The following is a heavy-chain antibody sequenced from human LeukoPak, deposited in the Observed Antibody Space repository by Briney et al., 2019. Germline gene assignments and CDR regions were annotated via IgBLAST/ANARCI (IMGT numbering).Heavy chain of an antibody. CDR1: GYTFTSYG. CDR3: ARSPSGTVTTYYYYYMDV. Sequence: GASVKVSCKASGYTFTSYGISWVRQAPGQGLEWMGWISAYNGNTNYAQKLQGRVTMTTDTSTSTAYMELRSLRSDDTAVYYCARSPSGTVTTYYYYYMDVWGKGTTVTVSS. V-gene: IGHV1-18*01. J-gene: IGHJ6*03. D-gene: IGHD4-11*01. CDR2: ISAYNGNT.